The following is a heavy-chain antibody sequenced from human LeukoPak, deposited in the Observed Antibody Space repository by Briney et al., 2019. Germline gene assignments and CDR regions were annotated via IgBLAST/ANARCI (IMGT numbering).Heavy chain of an antibody. Sequence: PGGSLRLSCAASGFTFRSYSMNWVRQAPGKGLAWVSSISSSSSYIYYADSVKGRFTISRDNAKNSLYLQMNSLRAEDMAVYYCASDCSGGSCGLFDYWGQGTLVTVSS. CDR2: ISSSSSYI. J-gene: IGHJ4*02. CDR1: GFTFRSYS. CDR3: ASDCSGGSCGLFDY. D-gene: IGHD2-15*01. V-gene: IGHV3-21*01.